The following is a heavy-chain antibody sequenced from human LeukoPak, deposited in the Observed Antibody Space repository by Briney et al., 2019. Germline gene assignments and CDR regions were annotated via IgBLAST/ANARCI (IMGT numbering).Heavy chain of an antibody. Sequence: SETLSLTCTVSGYYISSGYYWGWIRQPPGKGLEWIGTIYHSGSTYFNPSLKSRVTISVDTSKNQFSLKLSSVTAADTAVYYCARERGDNWNVGPWGQGTLVTVSS. J-gene: IGHJ5*02. CDR1: GYYISSGYY. V-gene: IGHV4-38-2*02. CDR3: ARERGDNWNVGP. D-gene: IGHD1-20*01. CDR2: IYHSGST.